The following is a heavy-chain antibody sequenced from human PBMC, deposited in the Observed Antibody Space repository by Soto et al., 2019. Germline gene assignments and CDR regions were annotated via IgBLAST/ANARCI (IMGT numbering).Heavy chain of an antibody. CDR2: ISGGSVNI. CDR1: GFTFSSFS. CDR3: AKYEFGGAAKY. D-gene: IGHD1-26*01. Sequence: EVQLLESGGDLVQPGGSLRLSCAASGFTFSSFSMHWIRQTPGSGLERVSTISGGSVNIDYADSLKGRFTISRDNSMNTLYVQMTRLRVEDTATYYCAKYEFGGAAKYWGQGNLVSVSS. J-gene: IGHJ4*02. V-gene: IGHV3-23*01.